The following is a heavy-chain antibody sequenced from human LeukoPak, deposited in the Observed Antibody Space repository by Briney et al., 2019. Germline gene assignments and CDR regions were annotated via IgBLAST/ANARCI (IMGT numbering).Heavy chain of an antibody. D-gene: IGHD2-15*01. CDR1: GASINSYY. Sequence: SETLSLTCTVSGASINSYYFTWIRQPAGKGLEWIGRVFSDGATDYNPSLQSRVTMSLDTSKNQVSLKLRSVAAADTAVYYCARTFCSGGNCFHFDYWGQGTLVTVSS. J-gene: IGHJ4*02. CDR2: VFSDGAT. V-gene: IGHV4-4*07. CDR3: ARTFCSGGNCFHFDY.